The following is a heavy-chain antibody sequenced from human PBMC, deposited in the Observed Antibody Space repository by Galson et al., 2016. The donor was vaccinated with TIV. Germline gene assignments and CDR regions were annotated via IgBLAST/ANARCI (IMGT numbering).Heavy chain of an antibody. D-gene: IGHD3-22*01. CDR1: GVTFNSHA. Sequence: SVKVSCKASGVTFNSHAINWVRQAPGQGLEWMGGITGIFGVAKYAQKFQGRVTITADESARTVSMELSSLRSDDTAVYYCARAGGGYHDTYWYFDLWGRGTLVPVSS. J-gene: IGHJ2*01. CDR3: ARAGGGYHDTYWYFDL. CDR2: ITGIFGVA. V-gene: IGHV1-69*13.